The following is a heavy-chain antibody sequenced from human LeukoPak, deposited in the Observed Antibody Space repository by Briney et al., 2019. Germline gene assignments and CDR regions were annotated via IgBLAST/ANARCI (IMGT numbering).Heavy chain of an antibody. V-gene: IGHV4-61*10. CDR3: ARNPQYDSRNWFDP. J-gene: IGHJ5*02. D-gene: IGHD3-22*01. CDR2: IYYSGST. CDR1: GGSISSGSYY. Sequence: SETLSLTCTVSGGSISSGSYYWSWIRQPAGKGLEWSGYIYYSGSTNYNPSLKSRVTMSVDTSKNQFSLKLSSVTAADTAVYYCARNPQYDSRNWFDPWGQGTLVTVSS.